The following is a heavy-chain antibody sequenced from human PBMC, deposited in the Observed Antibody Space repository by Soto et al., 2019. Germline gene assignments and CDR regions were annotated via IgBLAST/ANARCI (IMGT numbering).Heavy chain of an antibody. CDR3: ATHPPYGPLDH. V-gene: IGHV4-39*01. CDR2: IYYSGST. J-gene: IGHJ4*02. Sequence: SETLSLTCTVSGGSISSSSYYWGWIRQPPGKGLEWIGSIYYSGSTYYNPSLKSRVTISVDTSKNQFSLKLSSVTAADTAVYYCATHPPYGPLDHWGQGTLVTVSS. CDR1: GGSISSSSYY. D-gene: IGHD4-17*01.